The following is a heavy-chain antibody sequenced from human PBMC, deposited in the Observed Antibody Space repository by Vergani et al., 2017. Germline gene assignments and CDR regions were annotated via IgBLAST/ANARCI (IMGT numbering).Heavy chain of an antibody. J-gene: IGHJ4*02. Sequence: EVQLVQSGAEVKKPGASLKISCKGSGYSFTSYWIGWVRQMPGKGLEWMESIYPGDSDTRYSPSFQGQVTISAAKSISTAYMQWSSLKASYTAMYYCARPYRTPYSSGWYYFDYWGQGTLVTVSS. V-gene: IGHV5-51*03. CDR2: IYPGDSDT. CDR3: ARPYRTPYSSGWYYFDY. D-gene: IGHD6-19*01. CDR1: GYSFTSYW.